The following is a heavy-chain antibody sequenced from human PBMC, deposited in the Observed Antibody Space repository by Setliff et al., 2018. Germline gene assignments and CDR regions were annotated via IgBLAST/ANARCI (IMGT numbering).Heavy chain of an antibody. V-gene: IGHV3-23*01. Sequence: PGGSLRLSCAASGFSVGSTYMTWVRQAPGKGPEWVSSISGSGASTYYADSVKGRFTISRDNSKNTLYLQMNSLRGEDTAVYYCASANTTGYYYFDYWGQGTLVTVSS. CDR3: ASANTTGYYYFDY. CDR2: ISGSGAST. CDR1: GFSVGSTY. J-gene: IGHJ4*02. D-gene: IGHD1-26*01.